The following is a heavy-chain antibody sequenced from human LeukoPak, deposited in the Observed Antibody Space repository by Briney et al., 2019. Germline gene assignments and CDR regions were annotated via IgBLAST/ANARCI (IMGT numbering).Heavy chain of an antibody. V-gene: IGHV3-30*03. CDR3: ARDTGNYDSSGLLDY. D-gene: IGHD3-22*01. CDR1: GFTFSSYG. J-gene: IGHJ4*02. Sequence: GGSLRLSCAASGFTFSSYGMHWVRQAPGKGLEWVAVISYDGSNKYYADSVKGRFTISRDNAKNSLYLQMNSLRAEDTAVYYCARDTGNYDSSGLLDYWGQGTLVTVSS. CDR2: ISYDGSNK.